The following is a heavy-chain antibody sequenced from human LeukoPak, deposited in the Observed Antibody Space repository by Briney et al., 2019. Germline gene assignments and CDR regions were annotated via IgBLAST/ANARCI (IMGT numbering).Heavy chain of an antibody. CDR2: ISWNSGSI. CDR1: GFTFDDYA. J-gene: IGHJ4*02. V-gene: IGHV3-9*01. Sequence: PGGSLRLSCAASGFTFDDYAMHWVRQAPGKGLEWVSGISWNSGSIGYADSVKGRFTISRDNAKNSLYLQMNSLRAEDTALYYCAKDIGGDFGDSLDYWGQGTLVTVSS. D-gene: IGHD4-17*01. CDR3: AKDIGGDFGDSLDY.